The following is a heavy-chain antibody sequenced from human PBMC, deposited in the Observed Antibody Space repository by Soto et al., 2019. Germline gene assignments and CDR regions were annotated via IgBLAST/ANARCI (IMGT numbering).Heavy chain of an antibody. D-gene: IGHD2-21*02. V-gene: IGHV4-30-2*01. CDR2: LYHTGNT. CDR1: GGSISSGGYS. CDR3: ARFRGTAILDF. Sequence: SETLSLTCTVSGGSISSGGYSWSWIRRPPGKGLEWIGYLYHTGNTYYNPSLESRVTISVDRSKNQFSLELPSVTAADTAVYYCARFRGTAILDFWGQGTLVTVSS. J-gene: IGHJ4*02.